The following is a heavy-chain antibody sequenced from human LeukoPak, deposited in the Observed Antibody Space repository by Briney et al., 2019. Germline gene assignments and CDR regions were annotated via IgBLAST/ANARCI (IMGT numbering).Heavy chain of an antibody. CDR1: GFTVSSNY. V-gene: IGHV3-53*01. J-gene: IGHJ6*02. CDR3: ARSATSIAAETYYYYYGMDV. CDR2: IYSGGST. D-gene: IGHD6-6*01. Sequence: GGSLRLSCAASGFTVSSNYMSWVRQAPGKGLEWVSVIYSGGSTYYADSVKGRFTISRDNSKNTLYLQMNGLRAEDTAVYYCARSATSIAAETYYYYYGMDVWGQGTTVTVSS.